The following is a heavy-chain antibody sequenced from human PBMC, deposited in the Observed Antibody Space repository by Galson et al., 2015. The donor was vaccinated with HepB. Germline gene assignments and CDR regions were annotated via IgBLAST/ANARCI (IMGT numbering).Heavy chain of an antibody. CDR1: GYTFSTYS. J-gene: IGHJ5*02. Sequence: SVKVSCKASGYTFSTYSITWVRQAPGQGLEWMGWINTDTGNPTYAQGFTGRFVFSLDASVTTAYLQISSLKAADTAVYYCARSPYFRSGSHYNAWFDPWGQGTLVSVSS. D-gene: IGHD3-10*01. CDR2: INTDTGNP. V-gene: IGHV7-4-1*02. CDR3: ARSPYFRSGSHYNAWFDP.